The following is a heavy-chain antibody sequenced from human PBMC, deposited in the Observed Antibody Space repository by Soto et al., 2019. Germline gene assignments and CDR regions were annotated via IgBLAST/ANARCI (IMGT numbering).Heavy chain of an antibody. D-gene: IGHD3-10*01. V-gene: IGHV4-59*12. CDR3: ARGLGGLLWFGELLSPNWFDP. Sequence: SETLSLTCTVSGGSISSYYWSWIRQPPGKGLEWIGYIYYSGSTYYNPSLKSRVTISVDTSKNQFSLKLSSVTAADTAVYYCARGLGGLLWFGELLSPNWFDPWGQGTLVTVSS. CDR1: GGSISSYY. J-gene: IGHJ5*02. CDR2: IYYSGST.